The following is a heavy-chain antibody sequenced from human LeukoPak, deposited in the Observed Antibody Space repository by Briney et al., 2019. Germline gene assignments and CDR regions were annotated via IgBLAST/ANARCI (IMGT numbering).Heavy chain of an antibody. CDR2: IYYSGST. CDR1: GGSISSYY. Sequence: SETLSLTCTVSGGSISSYYWSWIRQPPGKGLEWLGYIYYSGSTNYNPSLKSRVTISVDTSKNQFSLKLSSVTAADTAVYYCARAELLDPTVWYFDLWGRGTLVTVSS. V-gene: IGHV4-59*01. CDR3: ARAELLDPTVWYFDL. J-gene: IGHJ2*01. D-gene: IGHD1-26*01.